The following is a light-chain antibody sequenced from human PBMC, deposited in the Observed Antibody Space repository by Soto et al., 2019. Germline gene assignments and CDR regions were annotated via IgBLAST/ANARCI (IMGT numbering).Light chain of an antibody. V-gene: IGKV3D-20*02. CDR1: QSVSSSY. J-gene: IGKJ5*01. CDR3: QQRYNWPIT. Sequence: EIVLTQSPGTLSLSPGERGTLSCRASQSVSSSYLAWYQQIPGQSPRLLIYGASTRATGIPDRFSGSGSGTDFTLTISSLEPEDFSVYYCQQRYNWPITFGQGTRLEIK. CDR2: GAS.